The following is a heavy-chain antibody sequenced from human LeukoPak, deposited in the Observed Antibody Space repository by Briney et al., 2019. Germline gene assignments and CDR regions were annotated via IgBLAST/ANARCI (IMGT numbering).Heavy chain of an antibody. CDR3: ARGRGSIGLLGEFDY. D-gene: IGHD3-22*01. CDR2: INPSGGTT. V-gene: IGHV1-46*01. CDR1: GYTFTSYY. Sequence: GASVKVSCKASGYTFTSYYLHWARQAPGQGLEWMGIINPSGGTTSYAQNFQGRLTMTRDTSTSTVYMELSSLRSEDTAVYYCARGRGSIGLLGEFDYWGQGTLVTVSS. J-gene: IGHJ4*02.